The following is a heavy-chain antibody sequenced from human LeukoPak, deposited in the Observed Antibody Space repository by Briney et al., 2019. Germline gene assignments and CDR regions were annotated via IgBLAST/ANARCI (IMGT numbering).Heavy chain of an antibody. J-gene: IGHJ2*01. CDR3: ARNPNWGNWYFDL. D-gene: IGHD7-27*01. Sequence: SETLSLTCTVSSGSISSGGYYWSWIRQHPGKGLEWIGYIYYSGSTYYNPSLKSRVTISVDTSKNQFSLKLSSVTAADTAVYYCARNPNWGNWYFDLWGRGTLVTVSS. CDR2: IYYSGST. CDR1: SGSISSGGYY. V-gene: IGHV4-31*03.